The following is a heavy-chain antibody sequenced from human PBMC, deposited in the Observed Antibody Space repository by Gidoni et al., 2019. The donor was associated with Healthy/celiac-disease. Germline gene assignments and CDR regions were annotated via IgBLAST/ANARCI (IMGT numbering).Heavy chain of an antibody. CDR3: ARAIYDFWSGLPGMDV. CDR1: GYTFTSYA. D-gene: IGHD3-3*01. Sequence: QVQLVQSGAEVKKPGASVKVSCTAAGYTFTSYAMHWVRQAPGQRLEWMGWINAGNGNTKYSQKFQGRVTITRDTSASTAYMELSSMRSEDTAVYYCARAIYDFWSGLPGMDVWGQGTTVTVSS. J-gene: IGHJ6*02. V-gene: IGHV1-3*01. CDR2: INAGNGNT.